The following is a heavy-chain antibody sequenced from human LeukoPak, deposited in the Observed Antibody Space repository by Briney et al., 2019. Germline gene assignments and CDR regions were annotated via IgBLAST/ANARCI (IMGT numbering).Heavy chain of an antibody. CDR3: ARDHMVRGSPPYYMDV. D-gene: IGHD3-10*01. Sequence: ASVKVSCKASGYTFTGYYMHWVRQAPGQGLEWMGWINPNSGGTNYAQKFQGRVTMTRDTSISTAYMELSRLRSDDTAVYYCARDHMVRGSPPYYMDVWGKVTTVTISS. J-gene: IGHJ6*03. CDR2: INPNSGGT. V-gene: IGHV1-2*02. CDR1: GYTFTGYY.